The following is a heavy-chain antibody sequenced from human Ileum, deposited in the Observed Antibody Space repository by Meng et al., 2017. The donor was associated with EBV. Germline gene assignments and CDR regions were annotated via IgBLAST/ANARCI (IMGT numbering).Heavy chain of an antibody. D-gene: IGHD4-23*01. J-gene: IGHJ4*02. Sequence: QLAESGPGLVKASGTLSLSCAVSGDSIVTSNSYWGWLRQPPGMRLEWIGSIYQSGSTRYNPSLKNRATISLDTSKNRFSLKLTSVTDADTAINYCARDTAIAGIHGGDYFDYWGQGTLVTVSS. CDR1: GDSIVTSNSY. CDR2: IYQSGST. CDR3: ARDTAIAGIHGGDYFDY. V-gene: IGHV4-39*07.